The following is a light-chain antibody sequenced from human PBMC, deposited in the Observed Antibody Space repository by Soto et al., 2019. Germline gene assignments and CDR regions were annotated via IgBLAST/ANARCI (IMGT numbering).Light chain of an antibody. CDR2: GAS. J-gene: IGKJ3*01. Sequence: EIVLTQSPGTLSLSPGERATLSCRASQIVSSSYLAWYQQKPGQAPRLFIYGASKRATGIPDRFSGSGSGTEFTLTISRLEPEDFAVYYCQRYGTSPVFGPGTKVDVE. CDR3: QRYGTSPV. CDR1: QIVSSSY. V-gene: IGKV3-20*01.